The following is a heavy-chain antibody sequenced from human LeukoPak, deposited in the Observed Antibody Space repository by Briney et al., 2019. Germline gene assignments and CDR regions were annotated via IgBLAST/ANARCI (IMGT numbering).Heavy chain of an antibody. J-gene: IGHJ4*02. CDR1: GGSFSGYY. D-gene: IGHD3-10*01. CDR3: ARASPEGGYYPSGSPLPVDY. V-gene: IGHV4-34*01. Sequence: PSETLSLTCAVYGGSFSGYYWSWIRQPPGKGLEWIGEINHSGSTKYSPSLKSQVTISVDTSKNQFSLKLSSVTAADTAVYYCARASPEGGYYPSGSPLPVDYWGQGTLVTVSS. CDR2: INHSGST.